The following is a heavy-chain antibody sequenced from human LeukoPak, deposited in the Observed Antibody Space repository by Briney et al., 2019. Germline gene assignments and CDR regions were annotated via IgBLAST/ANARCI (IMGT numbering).Heavy chain of an antibody. CDR1: GGSFSGYY. CDR2: INLSGST. V-gene: IGHV4-34*01. Sequence: PSGTLSLTCAVYGGSFSGYYWSWIRQPPGKGLEWSGEINLSGSTNYTPSLKSRVTISVDTSKNQFSLELSAVTAADTAVYYCARGGSMVRGVITIWGQGTLVTVSS. D-gene: IGHD3-10*01. CDR3: ARGGSMVRGVITI. J-gene: IGHJ4*02.